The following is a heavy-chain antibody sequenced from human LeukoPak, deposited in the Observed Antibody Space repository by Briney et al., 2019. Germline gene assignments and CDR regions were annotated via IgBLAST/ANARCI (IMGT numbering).Heavy chain of an antibody. CDR3: ARDAGYSYGYFDY. CDR1: GGSISSSSYY. J-gene: IGHJ4*02. Sequence: SETLSLTCTVSGGSISSSSYYWGWLRQPPGTGLEWIGSIYYSGSTYYNPSLKSRVTISVDTSKNQFSLKLSSVTAADTAVYYCARDAGYSYGYFDYWGQGTLVTVSS. D-gene: IGHD5-18*01. CDR2: IYYSGST. V-gene: IGHV4-39*07.